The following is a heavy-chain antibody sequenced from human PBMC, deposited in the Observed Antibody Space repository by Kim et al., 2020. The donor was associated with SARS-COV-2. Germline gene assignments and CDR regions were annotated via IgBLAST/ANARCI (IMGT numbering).Heavy chain of an antibody. CDR3: ARLPTDYDFWSGYSNYYYYGMDV. D-gene: IGHD3-3*01. Sequence: GGSLRLSCAASGFTFSSYGMHWVRQAPGKGLEWVAVIWYDGSNKYYADSVKGRFTISRDNSKNTLYLQMNSLRAEDTAVYYCARLPTDYDFWSGYSNYYYYGMDVWGQGTTVTVSS. V-gene: IGHV3-33*01. J-gene: IGHJ6*02. CDR1: GFTFSSYG. CDR2: IWYDGSNK.